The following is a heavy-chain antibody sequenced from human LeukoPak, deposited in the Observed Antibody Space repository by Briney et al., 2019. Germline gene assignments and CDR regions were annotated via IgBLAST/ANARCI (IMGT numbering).Heavy chain of an antibody. CDR1: GFTFSSYG. J-gene: IGHJ4*02. D-gene: IGHD4-17*01. CDR3: AKDTTSVNGDYSPFFDY. Sequence: GGSLRLSCAASGFTFSSYGMHWVRQAPGKGLEWVAVISYDGSNKYYADSVKGRFTISRDNSKNTLYLQMNSLRAEDAAVYYCAKDTTSVNGDYSPFFDYWGQGTLVTVSS. CDR2: ISYDGSNK. V-gene: IGHV3-30*18.